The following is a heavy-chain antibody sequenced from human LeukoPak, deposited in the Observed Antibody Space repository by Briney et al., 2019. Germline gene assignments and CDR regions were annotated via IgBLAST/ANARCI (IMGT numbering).Heavy chain of an antibody. J-gene: IGHJ6*02. V-gene: IGHV4-39*01. CDR2: IFYIGST. CDR3: LRYCTSISCYHYYGMDV. D-gene: IGHD2-2*01. CDR1: AGSISSSTYY. Sequence: PSETLSLTCTVSAGSISSSTYYWGWIRQPPGKGLEWIGRIFYIGSTYYNPSLKSRVTISVDTSKNQFSLKLSSVTAADTAVYYCLRYCTSISCYHYYGMDVWGQGTTVTVSS.